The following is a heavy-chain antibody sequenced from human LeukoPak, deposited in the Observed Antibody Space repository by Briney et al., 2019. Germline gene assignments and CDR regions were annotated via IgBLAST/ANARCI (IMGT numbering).Heavy chain of an antibody. CDR2: IYTTGTT. CDR1: GFTFSSYW. CDR3: ARLYYYDSSGYPTGDAFDI. J-gene: IGHJ3*02. Sequence: LRLSCAASGFTFSSYWMSWVRQAPGKGLEWIGYIYTTGTTNYNPSLKSRVTISVDTSKNQFSLKLSSVTAADTAVYYCARLYYYDSSGYPTGDAFDIWGQGTMVTVSS. V-gene: IGHV4-4*09. D-gene: IGHD3-22*01.